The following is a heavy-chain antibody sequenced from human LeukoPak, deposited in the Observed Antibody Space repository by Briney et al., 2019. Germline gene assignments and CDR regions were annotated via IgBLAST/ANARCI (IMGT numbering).Heavy chain of an antibody. D-gene: IGHD3-3*01. V-gene: IGHV1-8*01. J-gene: IGHJ6*04. CDR3: ARVPLHYDFWSGPVDV. CDR1: GYTFTSYD. CDR2: MNPNSGNT. Sequence: ASVKVSCKASGYTFTSYDINWVRQATGQGLEWMGWMNPNSGNTGYAQKFQGRVTMTRNTSISTAYIELSSLRSEDTAVYYCARVPLHYDFWSGPVDVWVKATTVTVSS.